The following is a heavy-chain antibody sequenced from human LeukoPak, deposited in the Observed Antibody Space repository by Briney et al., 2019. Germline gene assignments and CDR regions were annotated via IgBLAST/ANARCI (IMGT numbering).Heavy chain of an antibody. J-gene: IGHJ3*02. V-gene: IGHV6-1*01. CDR3: ARRGGWYKQAFDI. Sequence: PSQTPSLTCAISGDSVSSNSAAWNWIRQPPSRGLEWLGRTYYRSRWYNDYAVSVKSRITINPDTSKNQFSLQLNSVTPEDTAVYYCARRGGWYKQAFDIWGQGTMVTVSS. D-gene: IGHD6-19*01. CDR1: GDSVSSNSAA. CDR2: TYYRSRWYN.